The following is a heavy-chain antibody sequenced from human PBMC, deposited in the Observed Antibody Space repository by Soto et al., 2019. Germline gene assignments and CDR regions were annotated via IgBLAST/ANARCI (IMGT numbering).Heavy chain of an antibody. Sequence: QVQLVQSGAEVRTPGASVKVSCKASGYTFTSYDINWVRQATGQGPEWMGWMNPDSGHTGYVPKFQGRVTMTRNTAISTAYMELSSLRSEDTAVYYCARSGGGSNVNFDYWCQGTLVTVS. CDR2: MNPDSGHT. CDR3: ARSGGGSNVNFDY. V-gene: IGHV1-8*01. J-gene: IGHJ4*02. CDR1: GYTFTSYD. D-gene: IGHD2-15*01.